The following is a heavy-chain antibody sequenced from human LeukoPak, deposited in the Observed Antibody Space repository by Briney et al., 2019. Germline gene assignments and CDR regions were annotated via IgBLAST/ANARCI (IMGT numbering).Heavy chain of an antibody. CDR1: GYTFTGYY. CDR2: INPNSGGT. Sequence: ASVKVSCKASGYTFTGYYMHWVRQAPGQGLEWMGWINPNSGGTNYGQKFQGRVTMTSDTSISTAYMELSSLRPDDTAVYYCAKSAGHCSNGLCHTDYYMDVWGKGTTVTVSS. J-gene: IGHJ6*03. D-gene: IGHD2-8*01. CDR3: AKSAGHCSNGLCHTDYYMDV. V-gene: IGHV1-2*02.